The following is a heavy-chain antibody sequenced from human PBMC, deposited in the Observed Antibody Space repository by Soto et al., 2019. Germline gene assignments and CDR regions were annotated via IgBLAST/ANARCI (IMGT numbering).Heavy chain of an antibody. V-gene: IGHV4-30-2*01. CDR1: GGSISSGGYS. CDR3: ARADTIEAAAFDY. CDR2: IYHIGST. J-gene: IGHJ4*02. Sequence: TLSLTCAVSGGSISSGGYSWSWTLQPPGKGLEWIGYIYHIGSTYYNPSLKSRVTISVERSKNQFSLKLSSVTAADTAVYYCARADTIEAAAFDYWGQGTLVTVSS. D-gene: IGHD6-13*01.